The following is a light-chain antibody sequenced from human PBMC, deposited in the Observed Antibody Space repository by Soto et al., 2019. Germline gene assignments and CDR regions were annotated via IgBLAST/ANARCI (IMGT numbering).Light chain of an antibody. CDR3: ATWDDTLRGYV. CDR2: RNN. Sequence: SALPQPPSASGTPGQRVSISCSGSTSNIGNHYVFWYQHLPRTAPKLLIFRNNQRPSGVPDRFSGSGSGTSASLAISGLRSEDEADYYCATWDDTLRGYVFGTGTKVTVL. J-gene: IGLJ1*01. CDR1: TSNIGNHY. V-gene: IGLV1-47*01.